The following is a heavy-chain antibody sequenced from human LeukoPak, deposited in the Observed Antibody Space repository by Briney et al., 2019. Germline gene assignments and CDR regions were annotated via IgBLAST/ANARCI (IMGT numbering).Heavy chain of an antibody. CDR2: IIPIFGTA. D-gene: IGHD6-13*01. J-gene: IGHJ4*02. CDR3: ARGGYSSSLFDY. CDR1: GGTFSSYA. V-gene: IGHV1-69*05. Sequence: SVKVSCKASGGTFSSYAISWVRQAPGQGLEWMGGIIPIFGTANYAQKFQGRATITTDESTSTAYMELSSLRSEDTAVYYCARGGYSSSLFDYWGQGTLVTVSS.